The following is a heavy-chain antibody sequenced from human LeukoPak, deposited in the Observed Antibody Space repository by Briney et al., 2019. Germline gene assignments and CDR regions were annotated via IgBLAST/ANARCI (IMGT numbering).Heavy chain of an antibody. CDR3: ARLVYDSRGYYFDY. J-gene: IGHJ4*02. Sequence: SETLSLTCAVYGGSFSGYYWSWIRQPPGKGLEWIGEINHSGSTNYNPSLKSRVTISVDTSKNQFSLKLSSVTAADTAVYHCARLVYDSRGYYFDYWGQGTLVTVSS. D-gene: IGHD3-22*01. CDR1: GGSFSGYY. V-gene: IGHV4-34*01. CDR2: INHSGST.